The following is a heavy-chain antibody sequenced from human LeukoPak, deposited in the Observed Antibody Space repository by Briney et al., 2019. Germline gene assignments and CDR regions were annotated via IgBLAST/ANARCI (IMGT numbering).Heavy chain of an antibody. CDR2: ISGSGGST. Sequence: TGGSLRLSCAASGLTFSSYAMSWVRQAPGKGLEWVSAISGSGGSTYYADSVKGRFTISRDNSKNTLYLQMNSLRAEDTAVYYCAKAPGGYSGYAFDYWGQGTLVTVSS. J-gene: IGHJ4*02. CDR1: GLTFSSYA. V-gene: IGHV3-23*01. D-gene: IGHD5-12*01. CDR3: AKAPGGYSGYAFDY.